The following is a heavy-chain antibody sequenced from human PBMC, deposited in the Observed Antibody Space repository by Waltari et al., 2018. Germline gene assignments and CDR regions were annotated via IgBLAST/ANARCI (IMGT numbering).Heavy chain of an antibody. CDR1: GGTFSSYA. D-gene: IGHD6-13*01. Sequence: QVQLVQSGAEVKKPGSSVKVSCKASGGTFSSYAISWVRQAPGQGPEWMGGSIPLLVTANYAQKFQGRVTITADESTSTAYMELSSLRSEDTAVYYCARVKGQQLRVSSYYYGMDVWGQGTTVTVSS. CDR2: SIPLLVTA. V-gene: IGHV1-69*13. J-gene: IGHJ6*02. CDR3: ARVKGQQLRVSSYYYGMDV.